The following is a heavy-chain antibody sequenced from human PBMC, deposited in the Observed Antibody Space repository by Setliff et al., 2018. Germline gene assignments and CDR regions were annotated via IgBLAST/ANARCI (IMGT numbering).Heavy chain of an antibody. CDR1: GGTFSSYA. CDR3: ARDFMVRGVIITARNAFDI. J-gene: IGHJ3*02. D-gene: IGHD3-10*01. CDR2: IIPILGIA. V-gene: IGHV1-69*10. Sequence: SVKVSCKASGGTFSSYAISWVRQAPGQGLEWMGGIIPILGIANYAQKFQGRVTITADESTSTAYMELSSLRSEDTAVYYCARDFMVRGVIITARNAFDIWGQGTMVTVSS.